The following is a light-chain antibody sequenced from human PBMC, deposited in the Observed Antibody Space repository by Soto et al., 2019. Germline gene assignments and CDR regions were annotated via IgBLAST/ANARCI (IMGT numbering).Light chain of an antibody. J-gene: IGKJ1*01. CDR2: GAS. V-gene: IGKV3-15*01. Sequence: EVVMKQSPATVPVSKGERVTLSCRASQSVSIDLAWYQQKPGQAPRLLIYGASTRATDTPATFTGSGSGTDFTLTISSLQPEDFATYYCQQSYSTPPAFGQGTKVDNK. CDR1: QSVSID. CDR3: QQSYSTPPA.